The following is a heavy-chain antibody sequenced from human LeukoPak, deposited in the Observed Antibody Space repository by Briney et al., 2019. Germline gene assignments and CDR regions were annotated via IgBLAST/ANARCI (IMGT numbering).Heavy chain of an antibody. CDR3: AHRYCSGSSCFFDY. D-gene: IGHD2-15*01. CDR1: GFSLRTSGVG. Sequence: SGPTLVNPTQPLTLTCTFSGFSLRTSGVGVGWIRQPPAKALEWLALIYWDDDKRYSPSLKSRLTITKDTSKNQVVLTMTNMDPVDTATYYCAHRYCSGSSCFFDYWGQGTLVTVSS. J-gene: IGHJ4*02. CDR2: IYWDDDK. V-gene: IGHV2-5*02.